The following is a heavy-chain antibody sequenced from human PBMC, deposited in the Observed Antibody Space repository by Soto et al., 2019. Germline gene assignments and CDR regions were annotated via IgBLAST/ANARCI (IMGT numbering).Heavy chain of an antibody. CDR3: AREIYGSGKNAFDI. D-gene: IGHD3-10*01. CDR1: GLTFSSYS. V-gene: IGHV3-48*02. Sequence: GSLRLSCAASGLTFSSYSMNWVRQAPGKGLEWVSYISSSSSTIYYADSVKGRFTISRDNAKNSLYLQMNSLRDEDTAVYYCAREIYGSGKNAFDIWGQGTMVTVSS. J-gene: IGHJ3*02. CDR2: ISSSSSTI.